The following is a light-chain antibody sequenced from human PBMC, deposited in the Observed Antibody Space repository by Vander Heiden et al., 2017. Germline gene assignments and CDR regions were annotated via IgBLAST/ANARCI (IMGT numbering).Light chain of an antibody. V-gene: IGLV1-40*03. CDR2: GDN. Sequence: QPVLPLPPSGSEAPAHRVTLSCTGTTSNIGAGYDVHWYQQQPGTAPKLVIYGDNIRPSGGADRFAGSNSGASASLAITGRQPEDEENYYCQTYDSSRSNFVVFGGGTKLTVL. J-gene: IGLJ3*02. CDR1: TSNIGAGYD. CDR3: QTYDSSRSNFVV.